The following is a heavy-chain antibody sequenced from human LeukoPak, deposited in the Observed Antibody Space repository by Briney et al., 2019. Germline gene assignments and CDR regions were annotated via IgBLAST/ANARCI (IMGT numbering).Heavy chain of an antibody. D-gene: IGHD2-2*01. J-gene: IGHJ3*01. CDR1: GYTFTSYG. CDR2: ISAYNGNT. CDR3: ARNRVPASTPYNEFFDL. V-gene: IGHV1-18*04. Sequence: ASVKVSCKASGYTFTSYGISWVRQAPGQGLEWMGWISAYNGNTNYAQKLQGKVTMTTDTSTSTAYMELRSLRSDNTAVYYCARNRVPASTPYNEFFDLGGKGKMVPFSS.